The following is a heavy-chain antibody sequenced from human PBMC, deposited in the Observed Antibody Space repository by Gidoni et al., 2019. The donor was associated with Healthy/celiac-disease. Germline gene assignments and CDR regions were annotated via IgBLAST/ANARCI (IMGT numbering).Heavy chain of an antibody. V-gene: IGHV4-61*02. D-gene: IGHD6-13*01. CDR3: ARGAAGTPYGMDV. Sequence: QVQLQESGPGLVKPSQTLSLTCNVSGGSISSGSYYWSWIRQPAGKGLEWIGRIYTSGSTNYNPSLKSRVTISVDTSKNQFSLKLSSVTAADTAVYYCARGAAGTPYGMDVWGQGTTVTVSS. CDR1: GGSISSGSYY. J-gene: IGHJ6*02. CDR2: IYTSGST.